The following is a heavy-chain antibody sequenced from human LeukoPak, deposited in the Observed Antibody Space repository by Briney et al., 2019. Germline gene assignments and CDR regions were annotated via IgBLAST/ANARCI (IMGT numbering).Heavy chain of an antibody. Sequence: GGSLRLSCAASGFTVSSNYMTWVRQAPGKGLEWVSVIYSGGSTYYADSVKGRFTISRDNSQNTLYLQMNSLRAEDTAVYYCARALYSYGSPGAFGIWGQGTMVTVSS. V-gene: IGHV3-53*01. CDR2: IYSGGST. D-gene: IGHD5-18*01. CDR1: GFTVSSNY. CDR3: ARALYSYGSPGAFGI. J-gene: IGHJ3*02.